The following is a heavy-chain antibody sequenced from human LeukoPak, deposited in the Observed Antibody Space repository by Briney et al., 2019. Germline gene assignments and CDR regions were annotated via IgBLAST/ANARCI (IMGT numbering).Heavy chain of an antibody. Sequence: PSETLSLTCTVSGGSISSYYWSWVRQPPGKGLEWIGFIYYSGSTNYNPSLKSRVTISLDTSKNQFSLKLSSVTAADTAVYYCARHYGSSSSWYIGAFDIWGQGTMVTVSS. CDR3: ARHYGSSSSWYIGAFDI. D-gene: IGHD6-13*01. J-gene: IGHJ3*02. V-gene: IGHV4-59*08. CDR1: GGSISSYY. CDR2: IYYSGST.